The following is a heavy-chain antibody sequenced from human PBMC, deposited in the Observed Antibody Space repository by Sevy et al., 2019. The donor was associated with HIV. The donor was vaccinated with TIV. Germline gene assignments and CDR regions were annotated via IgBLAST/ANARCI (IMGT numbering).Heavy chain of an antibody. CDR2: IYSGGST. D-gene: IGHD2-8*02. J-gene: IGHJ6*02. CDR3: ARYCTSYYSGMDV. Sequence: GGSLRLSCAASGFTVSSNYMSWVRQAPGKGLEWVSVIYSGGSTYYADSVKGRFTISRDNSKNTLYLQMNSLGAEDTAVYYCARYCTSYYSGMDVWGQGTTVTVSS. CDR1: GFTVSSNY. V-gene: IGHV3-53*01.